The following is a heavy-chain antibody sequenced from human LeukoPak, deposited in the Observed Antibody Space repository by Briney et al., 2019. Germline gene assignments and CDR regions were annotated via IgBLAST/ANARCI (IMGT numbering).Heavy chain of an antibody. J-gene: IGHJ4*02. D-gene: IGHD1-26*01. V-gene: IGHV1-18*01. Sequence: ASVTVSCKASGYTFTTYGINWVRQAPGQGLEWMGWISAYNGNTNYAQKLQSRVTMTTDTSTSTAYMELRSLRSDDTAVYYCARDWSCFDYWGQGTLVTVSS. CDR1: GYTFTTYG. CDR3: ARDWSCFDY. CDR2: ISAYNGNT.